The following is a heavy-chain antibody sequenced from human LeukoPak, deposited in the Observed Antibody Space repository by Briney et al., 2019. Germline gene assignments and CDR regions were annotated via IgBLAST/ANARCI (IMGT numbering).Heavy chain of an antibody. V-gene: IGHV3-7*01. CDR3: ARVATTYYYGSGSYCQHYFDY. D-gene: IGHD3-10*01. J-gene: IGHJ4*02. Sequence: GGSLRLSCAASGFTFSSYWMSWVRQAPGKGLERVANIKQDGSEKYYVDSVKGRFTISRDNAKKSLYLQMNSLRVEVTAVYYCARVATTYYYGSGSYCQHYFDYWGQGTLVTVSS. CDR1: GFTFSSYW. CDR2: IKQDGSEK.